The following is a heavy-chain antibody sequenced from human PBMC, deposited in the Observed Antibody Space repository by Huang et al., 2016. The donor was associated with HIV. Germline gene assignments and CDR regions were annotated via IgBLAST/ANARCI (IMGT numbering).Heavy chain of an antibody. J-gene: IGHJ3*02. V-gene: IGHV4-61*01. CDR1: GGSVSSGSYY. CDR3: ARVDLLLGKYGDYEENAFDI. Sequence: QVQLQESGPGLVKPSETLSLTCTVSGGSVSSGSYYWSWIRQPPGKGLEWIGYIYYSGSTNYNPFLKSRVTISVDTSKNQFSLKLSSVTAADTAVHYCARVDLLLGKYGDYEENAFDIWGQGTMVTVSS. CDR2: IYYSGST. D-gene: IGHD4-17*01.